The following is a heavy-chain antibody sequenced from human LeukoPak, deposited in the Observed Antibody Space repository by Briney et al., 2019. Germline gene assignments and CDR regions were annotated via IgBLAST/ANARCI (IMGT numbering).Heavy chain of an antibody. CDR1: GFTFNSYA. J-gene: IGHJ4*02. D-gene: IGHD3-22*01. CDR2: IKGGGGKT. V-gene: IGHV3-23*01. Sequence: PGGSLRLSCAASGFTFNSYAMSWVRQAPGKGLEWVSDIKGGGGKTYYADSVKGRFTISRDNSKNKLYLQMSSLRAEDTAVYYCAKAHIDGDGYYYFDNWGQGTLVSVSS. CDR3: AKAHIDGDGYYYFDN.